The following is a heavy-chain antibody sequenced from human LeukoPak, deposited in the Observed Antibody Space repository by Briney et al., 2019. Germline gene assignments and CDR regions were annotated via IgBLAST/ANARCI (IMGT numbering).Heavy chain of an antibody. D-gene: IGHD1-1*01. CDR3: ARTPLTQLEPDYFDS. CDR1: GFAFSNYW. J-gene: IGHJ4*02. V-gene: IGHV3-7*01. CDR2: IKPDGTEK. Sequence: GGSLRLSCAASGFAFSNYWMTRVRQAPGKGLQWVANIKPDGTEKNYVDSVKGRFTISRDNAKNSVYLQLNSLRVDDTVLYYCARTPLTQLEPDYFDSWGQGTLVSVS.